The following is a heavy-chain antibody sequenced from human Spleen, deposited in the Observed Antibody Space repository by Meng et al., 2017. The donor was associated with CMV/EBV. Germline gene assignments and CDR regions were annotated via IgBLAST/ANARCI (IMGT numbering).Heavy chain of an antibody. V-gene: IGHV3-53*01. CDR1: GFTVSSNY. D-gene: IGHD5-24*01. CDR3: AKEAIGGFDP. J-gene: IGHJ5*02. Sequence: GESLKISCAASGFTVSSNYMSWVRQAPGKGLEWVSVTYSCGSTYYADSVKGRFTISRDNAKNSVYLQMNSLTTEDTALYYCAKEAIGGFDPWGLGALVTVSS. CDR2: TYSCGST.